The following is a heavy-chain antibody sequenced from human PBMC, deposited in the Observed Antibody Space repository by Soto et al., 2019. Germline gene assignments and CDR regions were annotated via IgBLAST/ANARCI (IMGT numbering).Heavy chain of an antibody. D-gene: IGHD3-3*01. CDR3: TTVHYDFWSGYYEGEVDY. CDR1: GFTFSNAW. Sequence: GGSLRLSCAASGFTFSNAWMNWVRQAPGKGLEWVGRIKSKTDGGTTDYAAPVKGRFTISRDYSKNTLYLQMNSLKTEDTAVYYCTTVHYDFWSGYYEGEVDYWGQGTLVTVSS. CDR2: IKSKTDGGTT. J-gene: IGHJ4*02. V-gene: IGHV3-15*07.